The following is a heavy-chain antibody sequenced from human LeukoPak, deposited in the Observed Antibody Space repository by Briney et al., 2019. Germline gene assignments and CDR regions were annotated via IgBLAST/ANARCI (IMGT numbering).Heavy chain of an antibody. Sequence: PGGSLRLSCAASGFTFDDYAMHWVRHAPGKGLEWVSGISWNSGSIGYADSVKGRFTISRDNAKNSLYLQMNSLRAEDTAVYYCARESGVVPAAILGYWGQGTLVTVSS. D-gene: IGHD2-2*02. CDR2: ISWNSGSI. V-gene: IGHV3-9*01. J-gene: IGHJ4*02. CDR1: GFTFDDYA. CDR3: ARESGVVPAAILGY.